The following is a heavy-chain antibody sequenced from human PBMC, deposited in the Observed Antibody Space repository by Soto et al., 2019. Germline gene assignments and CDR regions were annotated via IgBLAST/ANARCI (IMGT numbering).Heavy chain of an antibody. J-gene: IGHJ4*02. D-gene: IGHD1-26*01. CDR1: GYSFTSYW. V-gene: IGHV5-51*01. CDR2: IYPGDSDT. CDR3: ALVGATARYYFDY. Sequence: GESLKISCKGSGYSFTSYWIGWVRQMPGKGLEWMGIIYPGDSDTRYSPSFQGQVTISADKSTSTAYLQWSSLKASDTAMYYCALVGATARYYFDYWGQGTLVTVSS.